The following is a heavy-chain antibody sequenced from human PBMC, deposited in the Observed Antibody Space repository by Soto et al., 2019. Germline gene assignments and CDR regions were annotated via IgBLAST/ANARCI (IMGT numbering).Heavy chain of an antibody. J-gene: IGHJ4*02. Sequence: QVQLVQSGAEVKKPGSSVKVSCKASGGTFSSYTISWVRQAPGQGLEWMGRIIPILGIANYAQKFQGRVTTXADKSTSTAYMELSSLRSEDTDVYYCASDYGGNYYWGQGTLVTVSS. CDR1: GGTFSSYT. D-gene: IGHD4-17*01. CDR2: IIPILGIA. V-gene: IGHV1-69*02. CDR3: ASDYGGNYY.